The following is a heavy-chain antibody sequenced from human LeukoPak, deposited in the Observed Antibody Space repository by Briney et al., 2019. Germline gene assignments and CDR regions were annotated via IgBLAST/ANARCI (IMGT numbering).Heavy chain of an antibody. CDR2: IYTSGST. CDR1: GGSISSYY. Sequence: SETLSLTCTVSGGSISSYYWSWIRQPAGKGLEWIGRIYTSGSTNYSPSLKSRVTMSVDTSKSQFSLKLSSVTAADTAVYYCAREKSAYDMYYYVDVWGKGTTVTVSS. D-gene: IGHD5-12*01. V-gene: IGHV4-4*07. J-gene: IGHJ6*03. CDR3: AREKSAYDMYYYVDV.